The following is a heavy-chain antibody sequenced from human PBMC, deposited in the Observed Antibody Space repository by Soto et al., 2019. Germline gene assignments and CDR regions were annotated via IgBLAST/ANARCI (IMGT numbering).Heavy chain of an antibody. Sequence: PGESLKISCKGSGHSFTSYWIGWVRQMPGKGLEWMGIIYPGDSDTRYSPSFQGQVTISADKSISTAYLQWSSLKASDTAMYYCARRQDYGDYADAFDIWGQGTMVTVSS. V-gene: IGHV5-51*01. CDR1: GHSFTSYW. D-gene: IGHD4-17*01. J-gene: IGHJ3*02. CDR3: ARRQDYGDYADAFDI. CDR2: IYPGDSDT.